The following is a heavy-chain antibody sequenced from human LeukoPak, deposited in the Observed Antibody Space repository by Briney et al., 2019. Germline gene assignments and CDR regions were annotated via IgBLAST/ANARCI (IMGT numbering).Heavy chain of an antibody. CDR1: GFTFSSYA. CDR3: AKAVGYSSGWPRFDY. D-gene: IGHD6-19*01. V-gene: IGHV3-23*01. Sequence: GGSLRLSCAASGFTFSSYAMSWVRQAPGKGLEWVSAISGSGSSTYFADSVKGRVTISRDNSKNTLYLQMNSLRAEDTAAYYCAKAVGYSSGWPRFDYWGQGTLVTVSS. J-gene: IGHJ4*02. CDR2: ISGSGSST.